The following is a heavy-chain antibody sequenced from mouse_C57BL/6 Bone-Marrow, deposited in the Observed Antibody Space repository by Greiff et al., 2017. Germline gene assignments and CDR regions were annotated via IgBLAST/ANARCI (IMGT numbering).Heavy chain of an antibody. D-gene: IGHD2-3*01. Sequence: VQLQQSGAELVRPGASVKLSCTASGFNIKDDYMHWVKQRPEQGLEWIGWIDPENGDTEYASKFQGRATITADTSSNTAYLQLSSLTSDDAAVYYCTTPTDGYYGGFDYWGQGTTLTVSS. V-gene: IGHV14-4*01. J-gene: IGHJ2*01. CDR1: GFNIKDDY. CDR3: TTPTDGYYGGFDY. CDR2: IDPENGDT.